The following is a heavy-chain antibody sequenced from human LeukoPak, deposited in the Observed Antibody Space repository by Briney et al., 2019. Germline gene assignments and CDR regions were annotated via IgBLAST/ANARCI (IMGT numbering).Heavy chain of an antibody. V-gene: IGHV4-39*07. D-gene: IGHD1-26*01. CDR3: ARGYSGSYGRFDY. CDR1: GDSISSSTYY. J-gene: IGHJ4*02. CDR2: ISHTGTT. Sequence: SETLSLTCIVSGDSISSSTYYWAWIRQPPGKGLEWIGRISHTGTTYYKPSLKSQVTISVDASKSQFSLRLNSVTAADTAVYYCARGYSGSYGRFDYWGQGTLVTVSS.